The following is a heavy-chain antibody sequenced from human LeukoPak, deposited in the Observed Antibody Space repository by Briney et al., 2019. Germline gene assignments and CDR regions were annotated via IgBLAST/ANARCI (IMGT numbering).Heavy chain of an antibody. CDR3: ARSPTSQGYSGTFIDY. V-gene: IGHV4-59*02. CDR2: IYYTGT. D-gene: IGHD5-12*01. J-gene: IGHJ4*02. Sequence: SETLSLTCTVSGGSVTDYYWSWIRQSPGKGLEWIGYIYYTGTSYNPSLKSRVTISVDTSKNQFSLKLSSVTAADTAVYYCARSPTSQGYSGTFIDYWGQGTLVTVSS. CDR1: GGSVTDYY.